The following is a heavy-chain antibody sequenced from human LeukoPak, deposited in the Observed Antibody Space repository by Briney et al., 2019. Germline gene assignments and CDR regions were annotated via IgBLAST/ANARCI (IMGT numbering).Heavy chain of an antibody. CDR2: INPNSGGT. V-gene: IGHV1-2*02. Sequence: GASVKLSCKASGYTFSGYYMHWVRQAPGQGLEWMGWINPNSGGTNYAQKFQGRVTMTRDTSISTAYMELSRLRSDDTAVYYCARVVGATIGLIDYWGQGTLVTVSS. CDR3: ARVVGATIGLIDY. J-gene: IGHJ4*02. CDR1: GYTFSGYY. D-gene: IGHD1-26*01.